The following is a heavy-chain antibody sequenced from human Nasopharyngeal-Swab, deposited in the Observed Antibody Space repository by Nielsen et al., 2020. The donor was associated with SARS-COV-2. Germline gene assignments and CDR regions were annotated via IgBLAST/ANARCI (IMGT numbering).Heavy chain of an antibody. D-gene: IGHD5-18*01. Sequence: GGSLRPSCAASGFTFSSYSMNWVRQAPGKGLEWVSSISSSSSYIYYADSVKGRFTISRDNAKNSLYLQMNSLRAEDTAVYYCARPKVGYSYGLGDYYYYGMDVWGQGTTVTASS. CDR1: GFTFSSYS. V-gene: IGHV3-21*01. J-gene: IGHJ6*02. CDR3: ARPKVGYSYGLGDYYYYGMDV. CDR2: ISSSSSYI.